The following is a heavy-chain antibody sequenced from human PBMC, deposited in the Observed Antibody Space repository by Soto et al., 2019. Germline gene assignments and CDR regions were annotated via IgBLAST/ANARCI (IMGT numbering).Heavy chain of an antibody. V-gene: IGHV3-11*05. J-gene: IGHJ4*02. CDR3: ASLWSGYDPTVPFGY. CDR2: ISSSSSYT. Sequence: QVQLVESGGGLVKPGGSLRLSCAASGFTFSDYYMSWIRQAPGKGLEWVSYISSSSSYTNYADSVKGRFTISRDNAKNSLYLQMNSLRAEDTAVYYCASLWSGYDPTVPFGYWGQGTLVTVSS. D-gene: IGHD5-12*01. CDR1: GFTFSDYY.